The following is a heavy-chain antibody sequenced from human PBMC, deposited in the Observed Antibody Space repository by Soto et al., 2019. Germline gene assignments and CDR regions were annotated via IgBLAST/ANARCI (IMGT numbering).Heavy chain of an antibody. CDR2: INAANGYT. D-gene: IGHD3-10*01. J-gene: IGHJ4*02. Sequence: QVQLVQSGAEVKKPGASVKVSCQASGYTFTSFPIHWVRQAPGQGLECMGWINAANGYTRYSQKFQGRVTITRDTSVTTAYMDLTSLSSEDTAVYYCARGGGLDDWCQGTLITVSS. CDR3: ARGGGLDD. V-gene: IGHV1-3*01. CDR1: GYTFTSFP.